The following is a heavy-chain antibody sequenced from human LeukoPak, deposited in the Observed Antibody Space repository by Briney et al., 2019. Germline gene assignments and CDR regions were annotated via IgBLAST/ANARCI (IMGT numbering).Heavy chain of an antibody. Sequence: SVKVSCKASGGTFSSYAISWVRQAPGQGLEWMGGIIPIFGTANYAQKFQGRVTITADESTSTAYMELSSLRSEDTAVYYCACGKYYYDSSGYYYFDYWGQGTLVTVSS. J-gene: IGHJ4*02. D-gene: IGHD3-22*01. CDR3: ACGKYYYDSSGYYYFDY. V-gene: IGHV1-69*13. CDR1: GGTFSSYA. CDR2: IIPIFGTA.